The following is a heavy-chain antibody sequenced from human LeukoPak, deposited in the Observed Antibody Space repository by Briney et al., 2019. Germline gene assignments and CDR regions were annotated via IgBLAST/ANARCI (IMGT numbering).Heavy chain of an antibody. CDR1: GGSISSYY. Sequence: SETLSLTCTVSGGSISSYYWSWIRQPPGKGLEWIGYIYYSGSTNYNPSLKSRVTISVDASKNQFSLKLSSVTAADTAVYYCARTTEGGYTYDYFYYYYMDVWGKGTTVTISS. CDR2: IYYSGST. J-gene: IGHJ6*03. V-gene: IGHV4-59*01. CDR3: ARTTEGGYTYDYFYYYYMDV. D-gene: IGHD5-18*01.